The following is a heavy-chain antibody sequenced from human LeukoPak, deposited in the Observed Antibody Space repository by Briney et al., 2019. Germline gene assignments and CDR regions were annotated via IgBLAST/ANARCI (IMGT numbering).Heavy chain of an antibody. CDR2: IYSGGST. CDR3: AREGYGGNSEIDAFDI. CDR1: GFTVSSNY. Sequence: GGSLRLSCAASGFTVSSNYMSWVRQAPGKGLEWVSVIYSGGSTYYADSVKGRFTISRDNSKNTLYLQMNSLRAEDTAVYYCAREGYGGNSEIDAFDIWGQGTMVTVSS. V-gene: IGHV3-66*01. D-gene: IGHD4-23*01. J-gene: IGHJ3*02.